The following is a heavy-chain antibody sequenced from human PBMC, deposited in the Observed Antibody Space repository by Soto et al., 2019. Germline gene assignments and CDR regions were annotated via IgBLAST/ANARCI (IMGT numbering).Heavy chain of an antibody. Sequence: SETLSLTCTVSGGSVSSGSYYWGWIRQPPGKGLEWIGSIYYSGSTYYNPSLKSRVTISVDTSKNQFSLKLSSVTAADTAVYYCARHRYYYDSSGYYGDYYYYYGMDVWGQWNKVTVSS. CDR3: ARHRYYYDSSGYYGDYYYYYGMDV. D-gene: IGHD3-22*01. CDR1: GGSVSSGSYY. J-gene: IGHJ6*02. CDR2: IYYSGST. V-gene: IGHV4-39*01.